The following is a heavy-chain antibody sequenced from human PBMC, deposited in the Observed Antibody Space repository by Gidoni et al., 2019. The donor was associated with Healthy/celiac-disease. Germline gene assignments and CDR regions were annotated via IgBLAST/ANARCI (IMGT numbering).Heavy chain of an antibody. D-gene: IGHD6-6*01. CDR1: GFTFSSYA. CDR3: ARGEKIAARRSKMDV. CDR2: ISYDGSNK. V-gene: IGHV3-30*04. Sequence: QVQLVESGGGVVQPGRSLRLACAASGFTFSSYAMHWVRQAPGKGLEWVAVISYDGSNKYYADSVKGRFTISRDNSKNTLYLQMNSLRAEDTAVYYCARGEKIAARRSKMDVWGQGTTVTVSS. J-gene: IGHJ6*02.